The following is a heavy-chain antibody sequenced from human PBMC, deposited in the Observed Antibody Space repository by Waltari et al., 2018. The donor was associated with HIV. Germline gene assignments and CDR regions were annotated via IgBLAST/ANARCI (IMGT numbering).Heavy chain of an antibody. CDR3: ARAYYDFWSGTGSSGNWFDP. J-gene: IGHJ5*02. Sequence: QVQLQESGPGLVKPSQTLSLTCTVSGGSISSGSYYWSWIRQPAGKGLELIGRIYTSGSTNYNPSLKSRVTISADTSKNQFSLKLRSVTTADTAVYYCARAYYDFWSGTGSSGNWFDPWGQGTLVTVSS. V-gene: IGHV4-61*02. CDR1: GGSISSGSYY. CDR2: IYTSGST. D-gene: IGHD3-3*01.